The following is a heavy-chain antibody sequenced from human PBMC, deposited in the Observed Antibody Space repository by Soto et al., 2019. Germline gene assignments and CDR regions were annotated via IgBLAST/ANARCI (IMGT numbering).Heavy chain of an antibody. Sequence: EVQLLESGGGLVQPGGSLRLSCAASGFTFSSYAMSWVRQAPGKGLEWVSAISGSGGSTYYADSVKGRFTISRDNSKNTLYLQMNSLRAEDTAVYYCAKDTPLTGIAVAAKTAFDIWGQGTMVTVSS. CDR1: GFTFSSYA. J-gene: IGHJ3*02. CDR3: AKDTPLTGIAVAAKTAFDI. V-gene: IGHV3-23*01. CDR2: ISGSGGST. D-gene: IGHD6-19*01.